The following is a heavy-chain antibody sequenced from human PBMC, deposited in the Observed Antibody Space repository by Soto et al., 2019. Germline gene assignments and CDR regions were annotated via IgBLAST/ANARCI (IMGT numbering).Heavy chain of an antibody. D-gene: IGHD4-17*01. J-gene: IGHJ6*02. CDR3: ARGHDYGDSDAGYYYGMDV. CDR1: GFTFSSYW. V-gene: IGHV3-7*04. CDR2: IKQDGSEK. Sequence: PGGSLRLSCAASGFTFSSYWMSWVRQAPGKGLEWVANIKQDGSEKYYVDSVKGRFTISRDNAKNSLYLQMNSLRAEDTAVYYCARGHDYGDSDAGYYYGMDVWGQGTTVTVSS.